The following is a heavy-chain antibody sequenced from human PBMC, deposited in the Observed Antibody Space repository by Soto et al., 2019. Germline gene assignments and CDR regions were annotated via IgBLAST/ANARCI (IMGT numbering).Heavy chain of an antibody. CDR3: ARDSANSGYVYREWMDV. Sequence: SXKVSWKASGYTXSGYYMDWVRQAPGQGLEWMGWINHNSCGKNYAQKFQGRVTMTRDTSISTAYMELSRLRSYDTAVYYCARDSANSGYVYREWMDVWGQGTTGTVSS. V-gene: IGHV1-2*02. CDR1: GYTXSGYY. CDR2: INHNSCGK. J-gene: IGHJ6*02. D-gene: IGHD5-12*01.